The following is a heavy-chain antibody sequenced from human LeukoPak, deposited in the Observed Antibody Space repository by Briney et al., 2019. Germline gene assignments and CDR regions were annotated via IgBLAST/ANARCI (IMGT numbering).Heavy chain of an antibody. CDR3: ARRGGNYYGWFDP. J-gene: IGHJ5*02. CDR2: IYYSGST. V-gene: IGHV4-59*08. CDR1: GDSISSDY. D-gene: IGHD1-26*01. Sequence: PSETLSLTCTVSGDSISSDYWSWIRQPPGKGLEWIGHIYYSGSTNYNPSLKSRVTISLDTSRNQFSLKLSSVTAADTAVYFCARRGGNYYGWFDPWGQGTLVTVSS.